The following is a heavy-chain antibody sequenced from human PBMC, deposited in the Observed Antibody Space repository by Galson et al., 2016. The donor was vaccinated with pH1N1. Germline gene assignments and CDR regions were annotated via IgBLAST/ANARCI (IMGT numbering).Heavy chain of an antibody. Sequence: SLRLSCAASGFTFTDFWMTWVRQPPGRGLEWVANIKQDGSDQNYVDSVKGRFTISRDNAKNSLYLQMDSLGAEDTAVYYCIREDWSLYHWGQGTLVTVST. J-gene: IGHJ5*02. CDR3: IREDWSLYH. D-gene: IGHD3-9*01. V-gene: IGHV3-7*01. CDR2: IKQDGSDQ. CDR1: GFTFTDFW.